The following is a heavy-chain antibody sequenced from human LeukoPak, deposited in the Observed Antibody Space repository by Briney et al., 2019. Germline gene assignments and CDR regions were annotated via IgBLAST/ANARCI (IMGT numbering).Heavy chain of an antibody. CDR2: IYYSGST. Sequence: SETLSLTCTVSGGSISSYYWSWIRQPPGKGLEWIGYIYYSGSTNYNPSLKSRVTISVDTSKNQFSLKLSSVTAADTAVYYCARHYYYYGMDVWGQGTTVTVSS. J-gene: IGHJ6*02. CDR1: GGSISSYY. V-gene: IGHV4-59*08. CDR3: ARHYYYYGMDV.